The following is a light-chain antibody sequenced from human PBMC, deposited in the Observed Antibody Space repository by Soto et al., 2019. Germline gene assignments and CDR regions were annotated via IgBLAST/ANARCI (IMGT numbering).Light chain of an antibody. CDR2: KAS. CDR1: QSISSW. Sequence: DLQMTQSPSTLSASVGDRVTITCRASQSISSWLAWYQQKPGKAPKLLIYKASSLESGVPSRFSGCGSGTDFTLTISSLQPDDFATYYCQQYNSYSRYTFGQGTKLEIK. CDR3: QQYNSYSRYT. J-gene: IGKJ2*01. V-gene: IGKV1-5*03.